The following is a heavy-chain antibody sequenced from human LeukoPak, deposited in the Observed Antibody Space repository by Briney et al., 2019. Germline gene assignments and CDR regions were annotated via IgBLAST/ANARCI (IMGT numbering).Heavy chain of an antibody. CDR1: GFTFDDYA. CDR3: AKSGSSGRNNWFDP. V-gene: IGHV3-9*01. D-gene: IGHD6-6*01. CDR2: ISWNSGSI. Sequence: GRSLRLSCAASGFTFDDYAMHWVRQAPGKGLEWVSGISWNSGSIGYADSVKGRFTISRDNAKNPLYLQMNSLRAEDTALYYCAKSGSSGRNNWFDPWGQGTLVTVSS. J-gene: IGHJ5*02.